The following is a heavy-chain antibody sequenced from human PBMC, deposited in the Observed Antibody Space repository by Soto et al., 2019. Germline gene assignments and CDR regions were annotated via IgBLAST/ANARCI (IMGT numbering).Heavy chain of an antibody. CDR2: IIPIFGTA. CDR1: GGTFSSYA. J-gene: IGHJ6*02. Sequence: SVKVSCKASGGTFSSYAISWVRQAPGQGLEWMGGIIPIFGTANYAQKFQGRVTITADESTSTAYMELSSLRSEDTAVYYCARGTFDSSGYYEGHGMDVWGQGTTVTVSS. CDR3: ARGTFDSSGYYEGHGMDV. V-gene: IGHV1-69*13. D-gene: IGHD3-22*01.